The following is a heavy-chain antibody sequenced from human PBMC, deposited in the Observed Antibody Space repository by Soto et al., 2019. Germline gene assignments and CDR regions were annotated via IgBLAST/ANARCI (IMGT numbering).Heavy chain of an antibody. CDR2: IYHSGST. Sequence: QLQLQESGSGLVKPSQTLSLTCAVSGGSISSGGYSWSWIRQPPGKGLEWIGYIYHSGSTYYNPSXXSXXTISVDRSQNQFSLTLISVTAADTSVYYCARVPSPWGQGTLVTVSS. CDR3: ARVPSP. V-gene: IGHV4-30-2*01. CDR1: GGSISSGGYS. J-gene: IGHJ5*02.